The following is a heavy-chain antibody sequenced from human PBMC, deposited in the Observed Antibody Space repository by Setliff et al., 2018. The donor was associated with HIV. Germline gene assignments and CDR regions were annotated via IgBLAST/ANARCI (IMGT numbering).Heavy chain of an antibody. D-gene: IGHD3-22*01. Sequence: GGSLRLSCAASGFTFSSYSMNWVRQAPGKGLEWISYISSSSNTICYADSVKGRFTISRDNTKNSLYLQMNNLRAEDTAVYYCARHYYDNSLDYWGQGTLVTVSS. CDR3: ARHYYDNSLDY. J-gene: IGHJ4*02. V-gene: IGHV3-48*04. CDR1: GFTFSSYS. CDR2: ISSSSNTI.